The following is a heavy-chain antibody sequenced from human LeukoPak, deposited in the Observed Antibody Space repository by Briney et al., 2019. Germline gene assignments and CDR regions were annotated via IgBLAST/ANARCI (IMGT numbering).Heavy chain of an antibody. Sequence: GGSLRLSCAASGFTFSTYAFSWVRQAPGKGLEWVSSISSSSSYIYYADSVKGRFTISRDNAKNSLYLQMNSLRAEDTAVYYCARDPGVGPGWGQGTLVTVSS. J-gene: IGHJ4*02. CDR3: ARDPGVGPG. CDR2: ISSSSSYI. V-gene: IGHV3-21*01. CDR1: GFTFSTYA. D-gene: IGHD1-26*01.